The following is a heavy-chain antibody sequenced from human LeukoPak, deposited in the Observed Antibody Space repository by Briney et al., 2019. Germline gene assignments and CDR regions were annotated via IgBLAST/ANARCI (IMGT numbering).Heavy chain of an antibody. D-gene: IGHD2-2*02. V-gene: IGHV1-18*01. CDR3: ARPMNTRGDWFDP. Sequence: ASVKVSCKASGYTFTSYGISWVRQAPGQGREWMGWISAYNGNTNYAQKLQGRVTMTTDTSTSTAYMELRSLRYDDTAVYYCARPMNTRGDWFDPWGQGTLVTVSS. J-gene: IGHJ5*02. CDR2: ISAYNGNT. CDR1: GYTFTSYG.